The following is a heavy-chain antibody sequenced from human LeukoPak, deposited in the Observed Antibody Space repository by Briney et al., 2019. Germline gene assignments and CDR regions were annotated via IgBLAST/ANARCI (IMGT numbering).Heavy chain of an antibody. CDR3: VRDGRWPLVGDF. Sequence: PGGSLRLSCEVSGFILSTYWMSWVRQAPGKGLEWVACIKEDGSEKYYVNSVKGRFTISRDNVKNSIYLQMNSLRGEDRAVYYCVRDGRWPLVGDFWGQGTLVAVSS. CDR1: GFILSTYW. CDR2: IKEDGSEK. D-gene: IGHD4-23*01. J-gene: IGHJ4*02. V-gene: IGHV3-7*01.